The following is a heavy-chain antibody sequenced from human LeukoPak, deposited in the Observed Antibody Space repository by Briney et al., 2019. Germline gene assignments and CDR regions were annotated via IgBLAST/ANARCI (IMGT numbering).Heavy chain of an antibody. CDR3: ARDFESGSYSRDSGLLGY. CDR1: GFTFSSYA. D-gene: IGHD1-26*01. Sequence: GGSLRLSCAASGFTFSSYAMSWVRQAPGKGLEWVSAISGSGGSTYYADSVKGRFTISRDNSKNTLYLQMNNLRAEDTAVYYCARDFESGSYSRDSGLLGYWGQGTLVTVSS. CDR2: ISGSGGST. V-gene: IGHV3-23*01. J-gene: IGHJ4*02.